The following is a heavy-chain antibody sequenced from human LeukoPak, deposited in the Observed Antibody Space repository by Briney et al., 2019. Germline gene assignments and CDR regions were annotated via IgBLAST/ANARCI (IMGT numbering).Heavy chain of an antibody. J-gene: IGHJ3*02. CDR3: ARGRVGAFDI. V-gene: IGHV4-61*02. D-gene: IGHD5-24*01. CDR2: IYTSGST. CDR1: GGSISSGSYY. Sequence: PSETLSLTCTVSGGSISSGSYYWSWIRQPAGKGLEWIGRIYTSGSTNYNPSLKSRATISVDTSKNQFSLKLSSVTAADTAVYYCARGRVGAFDIWGQGTMVTVSS.